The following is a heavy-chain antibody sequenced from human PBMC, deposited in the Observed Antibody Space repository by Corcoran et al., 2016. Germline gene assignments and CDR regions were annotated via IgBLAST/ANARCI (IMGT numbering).Heavy chain of an antibody. CDR3: AREAGVAVAGYYYYGMDV. V-gene: IGHV1-69*06. D-gene: IGHD6-19*01. J-gene: IGHJ6*02. Sequence: QVQLVQSGAEVKKPGSSVKVSCKASGGTFSSYAISWVRQAPGQGLEWMGGIIPIFGTANYAQKFQGRVTITADKSTSTAYMELSSLRSEETAVYYCAREAGVAVAGYYYYGMDVWGQGTTVTVSS. CDR2: IIPIFGTA. CDR1: GGTFSSYA.